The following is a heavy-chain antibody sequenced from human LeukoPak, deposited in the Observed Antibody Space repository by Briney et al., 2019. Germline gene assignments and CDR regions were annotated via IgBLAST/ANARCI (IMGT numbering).Heavy chain of an antibody. CDR3: ARGPSRRYYGSGSYYYFDY. Sequence: LRLSCAASGFTFSSYGMHWVRQAPGKGLEWIGEINHSGSTNYNPSLKSRVTISVDTSKNQFSLKLSSVTAADTAVYYCARGPSRRYYGSGSYYYFDYWGQGTLVTVSS. D-gene: IGHD3-10*01. CDR1: GFTFSSYG. V-gene: IGHV4-34*01. J-gene: IGHJ4*02. CDR2: INHSGST.